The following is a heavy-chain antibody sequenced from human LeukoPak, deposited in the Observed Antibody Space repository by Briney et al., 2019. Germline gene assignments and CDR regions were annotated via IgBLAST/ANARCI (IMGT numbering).Heavy chain of an antibody. J-gene: IGHJ5*02. CDR3: ARDTKRSHARWENLGFDP. V-gene: IGHV1-18*01. D-gene: IGHD1-26*01. CDR2: ISGYNDNT. Sequence: WASVKVSCKASGYTFSSYGISWVRQAPGQGLEWMGWISGYNDNTKYYAQKLQGRVTMTTDTSTSTAYMELRSLRSDDTAVYYCARDTKRSHARWENLGFDPWGQGTLVTVSS. CDR1: GYTFSSYG.